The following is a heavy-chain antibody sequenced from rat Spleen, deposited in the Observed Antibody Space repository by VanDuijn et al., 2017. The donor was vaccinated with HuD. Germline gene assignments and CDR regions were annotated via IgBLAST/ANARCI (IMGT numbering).Heavy chain of an antibody. CDR2: ISPSGGST. D-gene: IGHD1-7*01. CDR3: ARGHTLGLDYFDY. CDR1: GFTFSNPD. J-gene: IGHJ2*01. Sequence: EVQLVESGGGLVQPGRSLKLSCAASGFTFSNPDMAWVRQAPTKGLEWVASISPSGGSTYYRDSVKGRFTISRDNAKSTLFLQMNSLRSEDTATYYCARGHTLGLDYFDYWGQGVMVTVSS. V-gene: IGHV5-25*01.